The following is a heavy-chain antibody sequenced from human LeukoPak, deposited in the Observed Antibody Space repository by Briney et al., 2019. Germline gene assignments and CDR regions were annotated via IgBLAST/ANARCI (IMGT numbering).Heavy chain of an antibody. V-gene: IGHV3-23*01. CDR1: GFTFSSNT. Sequence: PGGSLRLSCAASGFTFSSNTMSWARQVPGKGLEWVSVISGSGSSTYNADSVKGRFTISRDNSMNTLYLQMNSLRAEDTAVYYCAKGDSTSCCRGEVSWGQGTLVTVSS. J-gene: IGHJ5*02. D-gene: IGHD2-2*01. CDR2: ISGSGSST. CDR3: AKGDSTSCCRGEVS.